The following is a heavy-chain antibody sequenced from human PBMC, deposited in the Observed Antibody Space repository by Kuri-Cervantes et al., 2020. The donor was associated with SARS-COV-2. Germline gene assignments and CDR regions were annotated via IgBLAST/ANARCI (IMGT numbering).Heavy chain of an antibody. V-gene: IGHV3-30*18. J-gene: IGHJ4*02. Sequence: GGSLRLSCAASGSNFSRTDMHWVRQAPGKCLEWVAVISHDGKNKKCIASGKGRFTIYRDKSQNTLYLHMKSLRSEDTAMYYCAKDRVGVQDFWGQGALVTVSS. D-gene: IGHD2-21*01. CDR3: AKDRVGVQDF. CDR2: ISHDGKNK. CDR1: GSNFSRTD.